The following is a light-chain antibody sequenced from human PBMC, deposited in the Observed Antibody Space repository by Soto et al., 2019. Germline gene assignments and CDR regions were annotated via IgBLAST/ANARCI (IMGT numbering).Light chain of an antibody. CDR1: SSNIGAGYD. CDR2: NNI. V-gene: IGLV1-40*01. J-gene: IGLJ1*01. Sequence: QSVLTQPPSVSGAPGQRVTISCTGSSSNIGAGYDVHWYQQVPGTAPKLLMFNNINRPSGVPDRFSGSKSGASASLAISGLQADDEADYYCSSYTTRSTYVFGTGTKVTVL. CDR3: SSYTTRSTYV.